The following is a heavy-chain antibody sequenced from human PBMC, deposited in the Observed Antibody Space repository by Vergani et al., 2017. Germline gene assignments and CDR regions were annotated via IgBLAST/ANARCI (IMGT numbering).Heavy chain of an antibody. D-gene: IGHD2-8*01. CDR1: GFTLSSYW. J-gene: IGHJ4*02. V-gene: IGHV3-7*01. CDR3: ARSLYDMDD. Sequence: EVQLVESGGGLVQPGGSVRLSCAASGFTLSSYWMSWVRQAPGKGLEWVANIKQDGSEKYYVDSVKGRFTISRDNAKNTLYLQMNSLRAEDTAVYYCARSLYDMDDWGQGTLVTVSS. CDR2: IKQDGSEK.